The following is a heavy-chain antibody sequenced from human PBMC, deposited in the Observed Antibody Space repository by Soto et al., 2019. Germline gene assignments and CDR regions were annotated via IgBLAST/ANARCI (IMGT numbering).Heavy chain of an antibody. CDR3: ATQFGYSSGWYFDY. V-gene: IGHV1-18*01. D-gene: IGHD6-19*01. CDR1: GYTFTSYG. CDR2: ISAYNGNT. Sequence: ASVKVSCKASGYTFTSYGISWVRQAPGQGLEWMGWISAYNGNTNYAQKLQGRVTMATDTSTSTAYMELRSLRSDDTAVYYCATQFGYSSGWYFDYWGQGTLVTVSS. J-gene: IGHJ4*02.